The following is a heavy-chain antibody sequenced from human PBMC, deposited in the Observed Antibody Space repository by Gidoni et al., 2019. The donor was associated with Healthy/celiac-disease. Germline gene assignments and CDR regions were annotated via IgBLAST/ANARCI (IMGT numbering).Heavy chain of an antibody. Sequence: QLQLQESGPGLVKPSETLSLTCTVSGGSISSSSYYWGWIRQPPGKGLEWIGSIYYSGSTYYNPSLKSRVTISVDTSKNQFSLKLSSVTAADTAVYYCARLLGSYGHYFDYWGQGTLVTVSS. J-gene: IGHJ4*02. CDR1: GGSISSSSYY. CDR3: ARLLGSYGHYFDY. CDR2: IYYSGST. D-gene: IGHD1-26*01. V-gene: IGHV4-39*01.